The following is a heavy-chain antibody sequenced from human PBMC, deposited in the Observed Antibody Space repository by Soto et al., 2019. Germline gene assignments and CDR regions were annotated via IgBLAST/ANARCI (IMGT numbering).Heavy chain of an antibody. CDR1: GFTFSRYA. J-gene: IGHJ4*02. CDR2: ISGSGGST. CDR3: AKVRVRATVVTPYFFDY. V-gene: IGHV3-23*01. D-gene: IGHD4-17*01. Sequence: GGSLRLSCAASGFTFSRYAMSWVRQAPGKGLEWVSAISGSGGSTYYADSVKGRFTISRDNSKNTLYLQMNSLRAEDTAVYYCAKVRVRATVVTPYFFDYWGQGTLVTVSS.